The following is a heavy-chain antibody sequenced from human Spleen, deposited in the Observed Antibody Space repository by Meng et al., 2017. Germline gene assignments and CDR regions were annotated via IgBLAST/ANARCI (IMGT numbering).Heavy chain of an antibody. V-gene: IGHV3-73*01. CDR1: GFTVSSNY. Sequence: GESLKISCAASGFTVSSNYMSWVRQASGKGLEWVGRIRSKANSYATAYAASVKGRFTISRDDSKNTAYLQMNSLKTEDTAVYYCSTISSWSQWGQGTLVTVSS. CDR3: STISSWSQ. J-gene: IGHJ4*02. D-gene: IGHD6-13*01. CDR2: IRSKANSYAT.